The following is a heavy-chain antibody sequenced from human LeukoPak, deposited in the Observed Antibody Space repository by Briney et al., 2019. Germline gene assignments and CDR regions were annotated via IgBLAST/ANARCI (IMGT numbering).Heavy chain of an antibody. CDR3: ARLVVGPYCGGDCYSGYFDY. D-gene: IGHD2-21*02. Sequence: GESLKISCKGSGYSFTSYWIGWVRQMPGKGLEWMGIIYPGDSDTRYSPSFQGQVTISADKSISTAYLQWSSLKASDTAMYYCARLVVGPYCGGDCYSGYFDYWGQGTLVTVSS. V-gene: IGHV5-51*01. CDR2: IYPGDSDT. J-gene: IGHJ4*02. CDR1: GYSFTSYW.